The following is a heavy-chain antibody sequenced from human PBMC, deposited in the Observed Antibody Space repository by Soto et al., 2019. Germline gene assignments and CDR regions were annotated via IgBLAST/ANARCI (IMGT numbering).Heavy chain of an antibody. J-gene: IGHJ4*02. CDR1: GGSVSSGSYY. CDR2: IYYSGST. Sequence: LSLTCTVSGGSVSSGSYYWSWIRQPPGKGLEWIGYIYYSGSTNYNPSLKSRVTISVDTSKNQFSLKLSSVTAADTAVYYCARERRAIYSSGCPDYWGQGTLVTVSS. V-gene: IGHV4-61*01. CDR3: ARERRAIYSSGCPDY. D-gene: IGHD6-19*01.